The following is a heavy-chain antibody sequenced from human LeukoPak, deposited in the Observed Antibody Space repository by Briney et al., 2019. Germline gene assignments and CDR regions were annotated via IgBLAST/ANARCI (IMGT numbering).Heavy chain of an antibody. Sequence: GGSLRLSCAASGFTFSSYSMNWVRQAPGKGLEWVSYISSSGSTIYYADSVKGRFTISRDNAKNSLYLQMNSLRAEDTAVYYCAREYYYGSGYMDVWGKGTTVTVSS. CDR3: AREYYYGSGYMDV. CDR1: GFTFSSYS. D-gene: IGHD3-10*01. V-gene: IGHV3-48*04. J-gene: IGHJ6*03. CDR2: ISSSGSTI.